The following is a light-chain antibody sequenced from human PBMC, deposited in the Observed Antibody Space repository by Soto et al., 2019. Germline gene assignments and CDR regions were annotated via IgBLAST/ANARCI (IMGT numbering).Light chain of an antibody. CDR1: QSISSF. Sequence: DIQMTQSPSSLSASVGARVTIPCRASQSISSFLNGYQQKPGKATKVLIYGASRLESGVPSRFSGSGSGTDFTLTISSLQPEDYATYYCQQSYSTPPRYTFGQGTKVEIK. J-gene: IGKJ2*01. CDR2: GAS. CDR3: QQSYSTPPRYT. V-gene: IGKV1-39*01.